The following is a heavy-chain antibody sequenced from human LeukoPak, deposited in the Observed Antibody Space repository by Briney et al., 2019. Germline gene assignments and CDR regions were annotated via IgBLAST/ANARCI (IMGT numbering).Heavy chain of an antibody. Sequence: GGSLRLSCAASGFPFSSLALTWVPPAPGEGLEWVSSISRSGGPTFYADSVKGRFTISRDNSKSTLFLQMNSLRAEDTAIYYCAKARYTSGWYVFDYWGRGTQVTVSS. CDR2: ISRSGGPT. CDR3: AKARYTSGWYVFDY. CDR1: GFPFSSLA. V-gene: IGHV3-23*01. D-gene: IGHD6-19*01. J-gene: IGHJ4*02.